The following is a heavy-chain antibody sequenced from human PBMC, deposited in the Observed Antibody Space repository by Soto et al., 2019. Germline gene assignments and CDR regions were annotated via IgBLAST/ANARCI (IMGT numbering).Heavy chain of an antibody. CDR1: GFSVSNNY. Sequence: EVQLVESGGGLIQPGGSLRLSCAASGFSVSNNYMNWVRQAPGKGLEWVSLIYSGGTTHYADSVKGRFTISRDNSKNTLYFQMNSLIAEDTAVYYCARGLDFWSGYYDQYYYGLDVWGQGTTVTVSS. D-gene: IGHD3-3*01. J-gene: IGHJ6*02. CDR2: IYSGGTT. CDR3: ARGLDFWSGYYDQYYYGLDV. V-gene: IGHV3-53*01.